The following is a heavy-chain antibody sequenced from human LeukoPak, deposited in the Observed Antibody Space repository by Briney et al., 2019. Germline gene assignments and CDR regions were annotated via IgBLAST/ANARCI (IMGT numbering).Heavy chain of an antibody. V-gene: IGHV3-74*01. CDR1: GFTFSSYW. J-gene: IGHJ3*02. Sequence: PGGSLRLSCAASGFTFSSYWMHWVRQAPGKGLVWFSRINSDESSTSYADSVKGRFTISRDNAKNTLYLQMNSLRAEDTAVYYCARVVLYGDYDAFDIWGQGTMVTVSS. D-gene: IGHD4-17*01. CDR2: INSDESST. CDR3: ARVVLYGDYDAFDI.